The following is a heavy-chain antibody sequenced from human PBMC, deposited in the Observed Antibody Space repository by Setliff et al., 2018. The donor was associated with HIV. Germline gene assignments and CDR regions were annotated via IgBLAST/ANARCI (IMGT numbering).Heavy chain of an antibody. V-gene: IGHV4-34*01. CDR2: INHGGST. J-gene: IGHJ3*02. CDR3: ASDYSSRHDAFDI. Sequence: PSETLSLICAVYGGSFSGYYWSWIRQSPGKGLEWIGQINHGGSTNYSPSLKSRVTMSIDTSKNQFSLRLSSVTAADTAVYYCASDYSSRHDAFDIWGQGTVVTVSS. CDR1: GGSFSGYY. D-gene: IGHD6-13*01.